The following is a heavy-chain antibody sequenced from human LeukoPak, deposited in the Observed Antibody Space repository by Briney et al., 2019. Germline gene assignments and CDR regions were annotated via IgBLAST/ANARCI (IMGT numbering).Heavy chain of an antibody. V-gene: IGHV3-9*01. CDR1: GFTFDDYA. CDR2: ISWNSGSI. D-gene: IGHD3-22*01. CDR3: AKDNYYDSSGLGYFDY. Sequence: GGSLRLSCAASGFTFDDYAMHWVRQAPGKGLEWVSGISWNSGSIGYADSVKGRFTISRDNAKNSLYLQMNSLRAEDTALYYCAKDNYYDSSGLGYFDYWGQGTLVTVSS. J-gene: IGHJ4*02.